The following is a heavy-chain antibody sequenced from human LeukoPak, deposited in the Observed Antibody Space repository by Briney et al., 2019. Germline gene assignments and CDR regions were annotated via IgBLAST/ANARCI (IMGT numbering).Heavy chain of an antibody. CDR1: GYSINSGYY. CDR3: ARGAVQQQLENWFDP. J-gene: IGHJ5*02. CDR2: IYHSGNT. D-gene: IGHD6-13*01. Sequence: SETLSLTCTVSGYSINSGYYWGWIRQPPGKGLEWIGSIYHSGNTYYNSSLKSRVTISVDTSKNQFSLKLSSVTAADTAVYYCARGAVQQQLENWFDPWGQGTLVTVSS. V-gene: IGHV4-38-2*02.